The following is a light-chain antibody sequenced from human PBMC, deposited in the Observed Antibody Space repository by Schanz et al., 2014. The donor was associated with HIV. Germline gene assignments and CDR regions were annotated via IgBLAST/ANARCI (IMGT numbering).Light chain of an antibody. CDR3: QQYGSSPRT. J-gene: IGKJ1*01. V-gene: IGKV3-15*01. CDR2: GAS. CDR1: QSINSD. Sequence: EIVMTQSPATLSVSSGERATLSCRTSQSINSDLAWYQQKPGQAPRLLIYGASTRATGIPARVSGSGSGTEFTLTISSLEPEDFAVYYCQQYGSSPRTFGQGTKVEIK.